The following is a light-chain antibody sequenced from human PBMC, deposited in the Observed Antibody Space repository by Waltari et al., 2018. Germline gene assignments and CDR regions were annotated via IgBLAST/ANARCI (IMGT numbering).Light chain of an antibody. V-gene: IGKV1-9*01. J-gene: IGKJ3*01. CDR1: QGISSY. CDR3: QQLNSDPVT. CDR2: AAS. Sequence: IQLTQSPSSLSASVGDRVTITCRASQGISSYLAWYQQNPGNPPKLLIYAASTLQSGGPSSFSGSGSGTDFTLTISSLQPEDFATYYCQQLNSDPVTFGPGTKVDIK.